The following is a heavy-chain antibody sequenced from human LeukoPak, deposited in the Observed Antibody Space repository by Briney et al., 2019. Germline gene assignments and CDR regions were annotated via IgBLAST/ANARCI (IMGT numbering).Heavy chain of an antibody. J-gene: IGHJ6*02. V-gene: IGHV3-23*01. CDR3: AKHSITMIVVVTLDGMDV. D-gene: IGHD3-22*01. Sequence: PGGSLRLSCAASGFTFSSYAMSWVRQAPGKGLEWVSAISGSGGCTYYADSVKGRFTISRDNSKNTLYLQMNSLRAEDTAVYYCAKHSITMIVVVTLDGMDVWGQGTTVTVSS. CDR1: GFTFSSYA. CDR2: ISGSGGCT.